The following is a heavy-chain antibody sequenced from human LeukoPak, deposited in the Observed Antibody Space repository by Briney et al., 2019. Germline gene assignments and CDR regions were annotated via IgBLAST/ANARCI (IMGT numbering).Heavy chain of an antibody. V-gene: IGHV4-31*03. J-gene: IGHJ4*02. Sequence: SETLSLTCTVSGDSINTGGYYWNWIRQHPGKGLERIGYIYYTGSTYYNPSLKSRPAISLDTSKNRFSLRLSSVTAADTAVYYCARDPTPGMYYFDYWGQGNFVTVSS. D-gene: IGHD4-11*01. CDR2: IYYTGST. CDR3: ARDPTPGMYYFDY. CDR1: GDSINTGGYY.